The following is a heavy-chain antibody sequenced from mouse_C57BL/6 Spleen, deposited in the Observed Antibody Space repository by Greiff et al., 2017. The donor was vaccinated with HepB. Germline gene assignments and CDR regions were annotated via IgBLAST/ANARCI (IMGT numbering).Heavy chain of an antibody. V-gene: IGHV3-6*01. CDR3: ARDGLRWFAY. Sequence: EVKLKESGPGLVKPSQSLSLTCSVTGYSITSGYYWNWIRQFPGNKLEWMGYISYDGSNNYNPTLKNRISITRDTSKNQLFLKLNSVTTEDTATYYCARDGLRWFAYWGQGTLVTVSA. CDR1: GYSITSGYY. J-gene: IGHJ3*01. D-gene: IGHD3-1*01. CDR2: ISYDGSN.